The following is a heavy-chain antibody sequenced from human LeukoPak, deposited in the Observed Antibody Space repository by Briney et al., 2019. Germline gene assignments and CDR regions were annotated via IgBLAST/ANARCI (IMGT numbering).Heavy chain of an antibody. Sequence: GGSLRLSCAASGFTFSSDSMNWVRQAPGKGLEWVSSISSSSSYISYADSVKGRFTISRDNAKHSLHLQMNSVRAEDTAVYYCARDPNYDINYWGQGTLVTVSS. CDR1: GFTFSSDS. CDR3: ARDPNYDINY. V-gene: IGHV3-21*01. D-gene: IGHD3-22*01. CDR2: ISSSSSYI. J-gene: IGHJ4*02.